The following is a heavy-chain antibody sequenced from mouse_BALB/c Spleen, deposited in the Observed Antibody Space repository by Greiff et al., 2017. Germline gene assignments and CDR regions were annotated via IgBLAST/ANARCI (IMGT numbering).Heavy chain of an antibody. J-gene: IGHJ4*01. CDR3: ARGSGYPYYYAMDY. CDR1: GYTFTSYW. D-gene: IGHD2-2*01. V-gene: IGHV1-69*02. Sequence: QVQLQQPGAELVKPGAPVKLSCKASGYTFTSYWMNWVKQRPGRGLEWIGRIDPSDSATHYNQKFKDKATLTVDKASSTAYIQLSSLTSEDSAVYYCARGSGYPYYYAMDYWGQGTSVTVSS. CDR2: IDPSDSAT.